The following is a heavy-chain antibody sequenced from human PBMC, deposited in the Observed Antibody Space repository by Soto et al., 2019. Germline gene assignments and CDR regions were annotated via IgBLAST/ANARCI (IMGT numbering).Heavy chain of an antibody. CDR1: GGSFSSHY. CDR3: ATGRSEVVPGAMDT. J-gene: IGHJ5*02. Sequence: QVQLQESGPGLVKPSETLSLGCTVSGGSFSSHYCNWVRESAGKGLEWIGRIYPTGSTTYNPSLKIRLSMSVDTSKNQFSLRLTSMTAADTAVYYCATGRSEVVPGAMDTWGQGTLVTVSS. V-gene: IGHV4-4*07. D-gene: IGHD2-2*01. CDR2: IYPTGST.